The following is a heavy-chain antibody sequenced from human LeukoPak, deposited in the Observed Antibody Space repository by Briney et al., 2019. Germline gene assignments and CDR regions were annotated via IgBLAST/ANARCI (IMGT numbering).Heavy chain of an antibody. Sequence: ASVKVSCKASGYTFTSYGISWVRQAPGPGLEWMGWISAYNGNTNYAQKLQGRVTMTTDTSTSTAHMELRSLRSDDTAVDYCANDFATAGYTSDGFDIWGQGTMVTVSS. J-gene: IGHJ3*02. V-gene: IGHV1-18*01. D-gene: IGHD5-12*01. CDR1: GYTFTSYG. CDR3: ANDFATAGYTSDGFDI. CDR2: ISAYNGNT.